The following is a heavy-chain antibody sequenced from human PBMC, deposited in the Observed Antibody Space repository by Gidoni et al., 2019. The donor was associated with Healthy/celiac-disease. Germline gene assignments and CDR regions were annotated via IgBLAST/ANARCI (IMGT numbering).Heavy chain of an antibody. CDR1: GFTFDDYA. J-gene: IGHJ3*02. CDR3: AKDKAYGYNYLGYAFDI. Sequence: EVQLVESGGGLVQPGRSLRLSCAASGFTFDDYAMHWVRQAPGKGLEWVSGISWNSGSIGYADSVKGRFTIARDNAKNSLYLQMNSLRAEDTALYYCAKDKAYGYNYLGYAFDIWGQGTMVTVSS. V-gene: IGHV3-9*01. D-gene: IGHD5-12*01. CDR2: ISWNSGSI.